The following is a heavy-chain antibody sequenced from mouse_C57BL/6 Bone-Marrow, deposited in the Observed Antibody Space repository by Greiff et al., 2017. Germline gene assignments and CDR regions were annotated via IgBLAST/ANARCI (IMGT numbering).Heavy chain of an antibody. V-gene: IGHV1-50*01. D-gene: IGHD1-1*01. Sequence: VQLQQPGAELVKPGASVKLSCKASGYTFTSYWMQWVKQRPGQGLEWIGEIDPSDSYTNYNQKFKGKATLTVDTSSSTAYMQLSSLTSEDSAVYYCARGPYDYGSSYWFAYWGQGTLVTVSA. J-gene: IGHJ3*01. CDR1: GYTFTSYW. CDR3: ARGPYDYGSSYWFAY. CDR2: IDPSDSYT.